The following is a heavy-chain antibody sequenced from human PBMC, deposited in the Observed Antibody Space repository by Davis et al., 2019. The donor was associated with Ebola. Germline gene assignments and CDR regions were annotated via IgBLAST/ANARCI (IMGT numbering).Heavy chain of an antibody. J-gene: IGHJ4*02. D-gene: IGHD1-26*01. CDR2: ISSSGDST. Sequence: GESLKISCTASGFPFRTYAMSWVRQVPGKGLAWVSAISSSGDSTYYADSVKGRFTISRDNSKNTFYLQMSSLTAEDTGVYYCASREVGLHNLFWGQGTLVTVSS. V-gene: IGHV3-23*01. CDR3: ASREVGLHNLF. CDR1: GFPFRTYA.